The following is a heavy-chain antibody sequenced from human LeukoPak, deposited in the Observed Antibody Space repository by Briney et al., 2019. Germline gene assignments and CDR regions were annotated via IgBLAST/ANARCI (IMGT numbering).Heavy chain of an antibody. V-gene: IGHV4-34*01. D-gene: IGHD4-17*01. Sequence: SETLSLTCAVYGGSFSYYYWSWIRQPPGKGLEWIGEINHSGITNYNPSLRSRVTISADTSKNQFSLKLTSVTAADTAVYYCANPARDFADSGAITWWGQGTLVTVSS. CDR2: INHSGIT. CDR3: ANPARDFADSGAITW. J-gene: IGHJ4*02. CDR1: GGSFSYYY.